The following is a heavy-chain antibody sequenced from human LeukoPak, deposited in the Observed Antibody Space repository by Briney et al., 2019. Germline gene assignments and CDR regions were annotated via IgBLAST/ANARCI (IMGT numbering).Heavy chain of an antibody. J-gene: IGHJ4*02. Sequence: GGSLRLSCAASGFTFSDYYMSWIRQAPGKGLEWVSYISSSSSYTNYADSVKGRFTISRDNAKNSLYLQMNSLRADDTAVYYCARPPYCSGGSCYSGYFDYWGQGTLVTVSS. CDR3: ARPPYCSGGSCYSGYFDY. CDR1: GFTFSDYY. CDR2: ISSSSSYT. D-gene: IGHD2-15*01. V-gene: IGHV3-11*03.